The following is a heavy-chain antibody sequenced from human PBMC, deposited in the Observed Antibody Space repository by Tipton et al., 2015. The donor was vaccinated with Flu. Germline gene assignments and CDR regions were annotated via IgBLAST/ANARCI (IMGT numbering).Heavy chain of an antibody. CDR1: GYSISSRYY. CDR3: ATTTYYYGSGTRDY. Sequence: GLVKPSETLSLTCTVSGYSISSRYYWGWIRQPPGKGLEWIGCVYHGGTTYYNPSLKGRVALSLDTFNNQFSLKLTSVTAADTAVYFCATTTYYYGSGTRDYWGQGTLVTVSS. D-gene: IGHD3-10*01. J-gene: IGHJ4*02. V-gene: IGHV4-38-2*02. CDR2: VYHGGTT.